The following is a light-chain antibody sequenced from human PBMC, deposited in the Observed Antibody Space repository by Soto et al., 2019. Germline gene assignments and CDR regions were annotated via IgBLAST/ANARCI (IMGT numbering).Light chain of an antibody. CDR3: ASYSPSGALGV. CDR2: DVT. CDR1: DSDIGNYDY. V-gene: IGLV2-14*03. Sequence: QSVLTQPASVSGSRGQSISISCTGTDSDIGNYDYVSWYQQLPGKVPKLILYDVTNRPSGVSARFSGSKSGSTASLTISGLQPEDEADYYCASYSPSGALGVFGTGTKLTVL. J-gene: IGLJ1*01.